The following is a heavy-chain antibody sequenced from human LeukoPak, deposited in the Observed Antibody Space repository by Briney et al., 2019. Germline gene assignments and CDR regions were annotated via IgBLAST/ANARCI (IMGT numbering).Heavy chain of an antibody. J-gene: IGHJ4*02. CDR1: GFTSSSNG. CDR3: AKDNMLGWERLYYFDY. CDR2: ISSERSNK. Sequence: QCGGSLRLACAASGFTSSSNGMSWVRHAPGKGMEWVASISSERSNKYYADSVKGRFTICRDNSKNTLYLQMNSLRAEDTAMYYCAKDNMLGWERLYYFDYWGQGTLVTVSS. V-gene: IGHV3-30*18. D-gene: IGHD1-26*01.